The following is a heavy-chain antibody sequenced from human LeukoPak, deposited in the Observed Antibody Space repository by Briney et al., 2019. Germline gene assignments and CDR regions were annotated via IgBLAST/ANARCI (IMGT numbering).Heavy chain of an antibody. CDR3: AKDQGDFWSSYYY. CDR2: ISGRGGST. J-gene: IGHJ4*02. V-gene: IGHV3-23*01. D-gene: IGHD3-3*01. Sequence: PGGSLRLSCAASGLTFSSSAMSSVRQAPGKGLEWVSAISGRGGSTYYADSVKGRFTISRDNSKNTLYLQMNSLRAEDTAVYYCAKDQGDFWSSYYYWGQGGLVSVSS. CDR1: GLTFSSSA.